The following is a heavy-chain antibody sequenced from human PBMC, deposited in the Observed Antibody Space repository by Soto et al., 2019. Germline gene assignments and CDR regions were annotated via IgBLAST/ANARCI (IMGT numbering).Heavy chain of an antibody. CDR3: ASSYGAGYRAFDY. CDR2: INPILSMS. J-gene: IGHJ4*02. D-gene: IGHD3-10*01. CDR1: GDTFTFYS. Sequence: QVQLVQSGAEVKKPGSSVRVSCKASGDTFTFYSINWVRQAPGLGLGWMGRINPILSMSNYAKRFQGRVTMTADKSTSTAYMELSSLRSEDTAMYYCASSYGAGYRAFDYWGQGALVTVSS. V-gene: IGHV1-69*02.